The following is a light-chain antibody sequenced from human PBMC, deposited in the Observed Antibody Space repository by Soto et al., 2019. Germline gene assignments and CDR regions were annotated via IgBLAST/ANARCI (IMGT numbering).Light chain of an antibody. J-gene: IGLJ2*01. CDR2: LNIDGSH. Sequence: QSVLTQSPSASASLGASVKLTCTLSSGHSNYAIAWHQQQPEKGPRYLMKLNIDGSHSKGDGIPDRFSGSSSGAERYLTISSLQSEDESDYYCQTWDTGISVVFGGGTKLTVL. CDR1: SGHSNYA. V-gene: IGLV4-69*01. CDR3: QTWDTGISVV.